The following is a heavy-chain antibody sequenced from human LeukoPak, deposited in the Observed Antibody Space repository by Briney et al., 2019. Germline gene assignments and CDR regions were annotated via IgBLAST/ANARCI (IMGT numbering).Heavy chain of an antibody. V-gene: IGHV3-23*01. J-gene: IGHJ4*02. CDR3: AKDPHSGDSSGWVNYFDY. CDR2: ISGSGGTA. D-gene: IGHD3-22*01. Sequence: PGGSLRLSCAASGFTFSIYAMSWVRQAPGKGLEWVSAISGSGGTAYYADSVKGRFTISRDNSKNTQYLQMNSLRAEDTAVYYCAKDPHSGDSSGWVNYFDYWGQGTLVTVSS. CDR1: GFTFSIYA.